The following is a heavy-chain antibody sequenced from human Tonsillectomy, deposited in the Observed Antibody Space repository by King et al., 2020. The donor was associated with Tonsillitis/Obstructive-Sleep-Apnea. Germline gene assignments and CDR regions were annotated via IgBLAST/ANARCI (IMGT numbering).Heavy chain of an antibody. D-gene: IGHD3-10*01. V-gene: IGHV1-3*01. CDR3: ARGITMNRGPMDG. Sequence: VQLVQSGAEVKKPGASVKVSCKASGYTFTSYALHWVRQAPGQRLEWMGWINAGNGNTKYSQKFQGRVTITRDTSASTAYMELSSLRSEDTAVYYCARGITMNRGPMDGWGKGTTVTVSS. CDR2: INAGNGNT. CDR1: GYTFTSYA. J-gene: IGHJ6*03.